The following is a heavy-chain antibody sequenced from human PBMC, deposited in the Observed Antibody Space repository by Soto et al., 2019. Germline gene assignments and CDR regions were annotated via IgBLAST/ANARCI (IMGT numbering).Heavy chain of an antibody. D-gene: IGHD4-17*01. CDR2: ISSSSSYT. J-gene: IGHJ6*02. V-gene: IGHV3-11*06. CDR3: ARGGDYGDYGYYYGMDV. CDR1: GFTFSDYY. Sequence: GGSLRLSCAASGFTFSDYYMSWIRQAPGKGLEWVSYISSSSSYTNYADSVKGRFTISRDNAKNSLYLQMNSLRAEDTAVYYCARGGDYGDYGYYYGMDVWGQGTTVTVSS.